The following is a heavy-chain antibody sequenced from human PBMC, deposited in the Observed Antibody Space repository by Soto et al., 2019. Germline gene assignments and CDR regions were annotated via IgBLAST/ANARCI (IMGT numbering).Heavy chain of an antibody. D-gene: IGHD3-16*01. V-gene: IGHV3-23*01. J-gene: IGHJ4*02. Sequence: ESVKISCAASGFKFSNYAMSWVRQAPGKGLEWVSLISATGGGTYYADSVKGRFTISRDNSHNTLYLQVHSLTAEDTAVYYCAKDRRAGGNSAFYFDFWGQGAQVTVSS. CDR1: GFKFSNYA. CDR3: AKDRRAGGNSAFYFDF. CDR2: ISATGGGT.